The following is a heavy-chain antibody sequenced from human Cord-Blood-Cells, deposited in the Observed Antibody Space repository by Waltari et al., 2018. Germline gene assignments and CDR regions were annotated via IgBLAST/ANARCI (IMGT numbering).Heavy chain of an antibody. Sequence: QVQLQQSGPVLVKPSQTLSPTCSIPGDSASSNSAAWNWLRHSPSRGLEWLGRTYYRSKWYNDYAVSVKSRITINPDTSKNQFSLQLNSVTPEDTAVYYCARGAARLPLEYYFDYWGQGTLVTVSS. CDR1: GDSASSNSAA. V-gene: IGHV6-1*01. J-gene: IGHJ4*02. D-gene: IGHD6-6*01. CDR3: ARGAARLPLEYYFDY. CDR2: TYYRSKWYN.